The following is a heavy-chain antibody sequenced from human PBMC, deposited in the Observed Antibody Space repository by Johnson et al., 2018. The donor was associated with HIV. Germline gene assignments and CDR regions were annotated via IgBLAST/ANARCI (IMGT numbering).Heavy chain of an antibody. CDR2: ISYDGSNK. CDR1: GFTFSSYG. Sequence: QVQLVESGGGVVQPGRSLRLSCAASGFTFSSYGMHWVRQAPGKGLEWVAVISYDGSNKYYADSVKGRFTISRDNSKNTLYLQMNSLTGEDTAIYYCAAGGGDCYPSHWGFCAFDIWGQGTMVTVSS. D-gene: IGHD2-21*01. V-gene: IGHV3-30*03. CDR3: AAGGGDCYPSHWGFCAFDI. J-gene: IGHJ3*02.